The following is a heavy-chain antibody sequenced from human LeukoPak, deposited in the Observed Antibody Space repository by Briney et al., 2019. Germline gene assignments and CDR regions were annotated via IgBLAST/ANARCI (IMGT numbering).Heavy chain of an antibody. D-gene: IGHD2-2*01. V-gene: IGHV3-9*01. CDR2: ISGNSGSI. Sequence: GGSLRLSCAASGFTFDDYAMHWVRQAPGKGLEWVSGISGNSGSIGYADSVKGRFTISRDNAKNSLYLQMNSLRAEDTALYYCAKGRDKYQLLSKNWFDPWGQGTLVTVSS. CDR3: AKGRDKYQLLSKNWFDP. J-gene: IGHJ5*02. CDR1: GFTFDDYA.